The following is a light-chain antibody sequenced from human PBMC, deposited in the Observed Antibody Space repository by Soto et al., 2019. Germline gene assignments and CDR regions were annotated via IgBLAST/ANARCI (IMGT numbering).Light chain of an antibody. CDR3: QQRSNWPGT. J-gene: IGKJ5*01. CDR2: GAS. Sequence: EIFLTQSPFTLSLTPVEIATLSCRVSQSVSSSYLAWYQQKPGQAPRLLIYGASSRATGIPDRFSGSGSGTDFTLTISRLEPEDFAVYYCQQRSNWPGTFGQGTRLEIK. V-gene: IGKV3D-20*02. CDR1: QSVSSSY.